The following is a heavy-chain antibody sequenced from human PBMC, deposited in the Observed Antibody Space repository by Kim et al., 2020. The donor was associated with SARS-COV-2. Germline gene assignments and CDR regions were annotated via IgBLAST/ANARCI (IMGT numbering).Heavy chain of an antibody. D-gene: IGHD5-12*01. CDR1: GYTFTSYD. J-gene: IGHJ4*02. CDR3: ARVRAWSGYEPYYFDY. Sequence: ASVKVSCKASGYTFTSYDINWVRQATGQGLEWMGWMNPNSANTGNAQKFQGRVTMTRNTSISTAYMELSSLRSEDTAVYYCARVRAWSGYEPYYFDYWGQGTLVTVSS. CDR2: MNPNSANT. V-gene: IGHV1-8*01.